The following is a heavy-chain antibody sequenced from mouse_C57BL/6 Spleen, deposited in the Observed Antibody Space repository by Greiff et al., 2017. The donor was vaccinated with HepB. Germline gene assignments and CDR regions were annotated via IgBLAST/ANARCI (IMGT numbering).Heavy chain of an antibody. V-gene: IGHV1-61*01. CDR1: GYTFTSYW. CDR3: ARQSLYYGSSYDYFDY. Sequence: QVQLKQPGAELVRPGSSVKLSCKASGYTFTSYWMDWVKQRPGQGLEWIGNIYPSDSETHYNQKFKDKATLTVDKSSSTAYMQLSSLTSEDSAVYYCARQSLYYGSSYDYFDYWGQGTTLTVSS. D-gene: IGHD1-1*01. CDR2: IYPSDSET. J-gene: IGHJ2*01.